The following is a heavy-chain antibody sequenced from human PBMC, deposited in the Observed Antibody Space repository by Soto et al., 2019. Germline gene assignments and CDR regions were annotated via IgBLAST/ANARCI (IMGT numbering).Heavy chain of an antibody. CDR2: ISSSGSTM. CDR3: ASHGPPWELLRSDY. CDR1: GFTFSDYY. Sequence: PGGSLRLSCAASGFTFSDYYMSWIRQAPGKGLEWVSYISSSGSTMYYADSVKGRFTISRDNAKNSLYLQMNSLRAEDTAVYYCASHGPPWELLRSDYWGQGTLVTVSS. V-gene: IGHV3-11*01. J-gene: IGHJ4*02. D-gene: IGHD1-26*01.